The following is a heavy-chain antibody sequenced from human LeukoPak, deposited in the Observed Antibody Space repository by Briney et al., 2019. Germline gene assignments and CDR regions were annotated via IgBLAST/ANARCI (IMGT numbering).Heavy chain of an antibody. Sequence: ASVKVSCKASGYTFTGYYMHWVRQAPGQGLEWMGWINPNSGGTNYAQKFQGWVTMTGDTSISTAYMELSRLRSDDTAVYYCARDRLTMVRGVNNWFDPWGQGTLVTVSS. CDR2: INPNSGGT. J-gene: IGHJ5*02. CDR3: ARDRLTMVRGVNNWFDP. CDR1: GYTFTGYY. D-gene: IGHD3-10*01. V-gene: IGHV1-2*04.